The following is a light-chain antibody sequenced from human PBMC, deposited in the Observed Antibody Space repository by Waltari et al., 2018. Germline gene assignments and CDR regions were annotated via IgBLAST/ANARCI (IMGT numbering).Light chain of an antibody. J-gene: IGLJ3*02. V-gene: IGLV4-69*01. CDR1: SGHTNYA. CDR3: QAWGTGTKRM. Sequence: QVVLTQSPSASASLGASVTLTCTLSSGHTNYAIAWHQQQPEKGPRFLMILNSDGTHKKGDGIPDRFSGSSSGAERYLTITSLRSEDEADYYCQAWGTGTKRMFGGGTKLTVL. CDR2: LNSDGTH.